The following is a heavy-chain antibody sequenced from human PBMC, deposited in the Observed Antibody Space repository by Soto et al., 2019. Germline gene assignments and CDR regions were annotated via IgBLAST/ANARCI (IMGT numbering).Heavy chain of an antibody. V-gene: IGHV4-59*01. CDR3: AKDPKATGTHY. CDR1: GASIRSYN. Sequence: SSTLSLTCSFSGASIRSYNWNWIRQPPGKGLEWIGYINYSGSSNYNPSLKSRVTISVDTSKSQFSLKLSSATAADTAVYYCAKDPKATGTHYWGRGTLVTV. J-gene: IGHJ4*02. CDR2: INYSGSS. D-gene: IGHD1-1*01.